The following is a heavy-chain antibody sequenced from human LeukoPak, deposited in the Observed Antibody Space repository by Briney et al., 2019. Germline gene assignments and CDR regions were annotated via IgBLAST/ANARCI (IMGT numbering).Heavy chain of an antibody. CDR2: INHSGST. J-gene: IGHJ4*02. V-gene: IGHV4-34*01. CDR3: ARGRRRKFDY. Sequence: PSETLSLTCAVYGGSFSGYYWSWIRQPPGKELEWIGEINHSGSTNYNPSLKSRVTISVDTSKNQFSLKLSSVTAADTAVYYCARGRRRKFDYWGQGTLVTVSS. CDR1: GGSFSGYY.